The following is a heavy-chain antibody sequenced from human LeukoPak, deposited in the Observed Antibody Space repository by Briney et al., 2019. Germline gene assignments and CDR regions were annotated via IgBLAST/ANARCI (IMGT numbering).Heavy chain of an antibody. CDR2: ISSSSSYI. Sequence: GGSLRLSCAASGFTFSSYSMNWVRQAPGKGLEWVSSISSSSSYIYYADSVKGRFTISRDNAKNSLYLQMNSLRAEDTAVYYCAKDRNGVSIAVAGTGDYWGQGTLVTVSS. CDR1: GFTFSSYS. J-gene: IGHJ4*02. CDR3: AKDRNGVSIAVAGTGDY. D-gene: IGHD6-19*01. V-gene: IGHV3-21*04.